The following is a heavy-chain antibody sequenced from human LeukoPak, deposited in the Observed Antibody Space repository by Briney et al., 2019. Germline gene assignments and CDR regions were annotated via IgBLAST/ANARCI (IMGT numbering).Heavy chain of an antibody. CDR3: ANHLACGSTSCPSFDY. CDR2: ISDDSNYI. D-gene: IGHD2-2*01. V-gene: IGHV3-21*01. CDR1: GFTFSDYS. J-gene: IGHJ4*02. Sequence: GGSLRLSCAASGFTFSDYSMNWVRQAPGKGLEWVSSISDDSNYIYYADSVKGRFTISRDNAKNSLYLQMNSLRAEDTAVYYCANHLACGSTSCPSFDYWGQGTLVTVSS.